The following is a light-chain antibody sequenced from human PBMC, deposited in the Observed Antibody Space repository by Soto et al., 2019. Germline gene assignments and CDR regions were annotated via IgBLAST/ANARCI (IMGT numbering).Light chain of an antibody. CDR3: QQYNNWPRT. CDR2: GAS. Sequence: EIVMKQSTARLSVSPGERATLSCKASQSVSSNLAWYQQKPGQAPRLLIYGASTRATGIPARFSGSGSGTEFTLTISSLQSEDFAVYYCQQYNNWPRTFGQGSKVDI. CDR1: QSVSSN. J-gene: IGKJ1*01. V-gene: IGKV3-15*01.